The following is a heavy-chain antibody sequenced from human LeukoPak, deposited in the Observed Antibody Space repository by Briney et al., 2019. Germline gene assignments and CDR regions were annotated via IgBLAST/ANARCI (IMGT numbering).Heavy chain of an antibody. CDR1: GGSFSGYY. J-gene: IGHJ4*02. D-gene: IGHD4-17*01. V-gene: IGHV4-34*01. CDR2: INHSGST. Sequence: SSETLSLTCAVYGGSFSGYYWSWIRQPPGKGLEWIGEINHSGSTNYNPSLKSRVTISVDTSKNQFSLKLSSVTAADTAVYYCARRGRDYGYYFDYWGQGTLVTVSS. CDR3: ARRGRDYGYYFDY.